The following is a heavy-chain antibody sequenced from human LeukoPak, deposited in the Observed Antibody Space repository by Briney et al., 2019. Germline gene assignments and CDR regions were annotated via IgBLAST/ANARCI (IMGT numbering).Heavy chain of an antibody. V-gene: IGHV3-7*05. J-gene: IGHJ3*02. CDR3: ARLILVGTANAFDI. CDR2: IKQDGSEK. Sequence: GGSLRLSCADSGFTFGSNWMSWVRQAPGKGLEWLAHIKQDGSEKYYVDSVKDRFTISRDNAGNSLYLQMNSLRVEDTAVYYCARLILVGTANAFDIWGQGTMVTVSS. CDR1: GFTFGSNW. D-gene: IGHD2-21*02.